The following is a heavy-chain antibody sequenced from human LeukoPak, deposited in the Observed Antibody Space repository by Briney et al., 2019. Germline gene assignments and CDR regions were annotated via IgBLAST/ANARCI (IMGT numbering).Heavy chain of an antibody. CDR3: ARGLTRITIFGVVTSYNWFDP. Sequence: ASVKVSCKASGGTFSSYAISWVRQAPGQGLEWMGWMNPNSGNTGYAQKFQGRVTITRNTSISTAYMELSSLRSEDTAVYYCARGLTRITIFGVVTSYNWFDPWGQGTLVTVSS. J-gene: IGHJ5*02. CDR2: MNPNSGNT. D-gene: IGHD3-3*01. V-gene: IGHV1-8*03. CDR1: GGTFSSYA.